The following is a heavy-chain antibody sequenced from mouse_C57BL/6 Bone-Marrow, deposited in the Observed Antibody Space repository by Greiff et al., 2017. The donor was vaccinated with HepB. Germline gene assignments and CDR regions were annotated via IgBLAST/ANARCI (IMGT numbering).Heavy chain of an antibody. Sequence: VQLQQSGAELVRPGASVTLSCKASGYTFTDYEMHWVKQTPVHGLEWIGAIDPETGGTAYNQKFKGKAILTADKSSSTAYMELRSLTSEDSAVYYCTREGSGYEVDYGGQGTTLTVSS. CDR3: TREGSGYEVDY. CDR1: GYTFTDYE. J-gene: IGHJ2*01. D-gene: IGHD3-2*02. CDR2: IDPETGGT. V-gene: IGHV1-15*01.